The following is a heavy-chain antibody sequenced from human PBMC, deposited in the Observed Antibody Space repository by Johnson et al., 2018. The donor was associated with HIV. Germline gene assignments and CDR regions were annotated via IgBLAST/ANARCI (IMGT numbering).Heavy chain of an antibody. CDR2: IYSDGST. V-gene: IGHV3-66*03. CDR1: GFTVSRNY. J-gene: IGHJ3*02. Sequence: VQLVESGGGLIQPGGSLRLSCAASGFTVSRNYMSWVRQAPGKGLVWVSIIYSDGSTYYADPVQGRFTVPRDNSQHLLYLQMTSLRTEDTAVYYCARGGFDIVGGTIGWSAFDIWGQGTMVTVSS. D-gene: IGHD1-26*01. CDR3: ARGGFDIVGGTIGWSAFDI.